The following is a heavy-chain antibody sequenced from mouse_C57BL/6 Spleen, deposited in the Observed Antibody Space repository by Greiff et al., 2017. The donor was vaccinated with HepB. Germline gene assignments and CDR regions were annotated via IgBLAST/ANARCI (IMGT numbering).Heavy chain of an antibody. CDR1: GYTFTSYW. Sequence: QVQLKQPGAELVMPGASVKLSCKASGYTFTSYWMHWVKQRPGQGLEWIGEIDPSDSYTNYNQKFKGKSTLTVDKSSSTAYMQLSSLTSEDSAVYYCARGDYSNYGYFDYWGQGTTLTVSS. D-gene: IGHD2-5*01. J-gene: IGHJ2*01. V-gene: IGHV1-69*01. CDR3: ARGDYSNYGYFDY. CDR2: IDPSDSYT.